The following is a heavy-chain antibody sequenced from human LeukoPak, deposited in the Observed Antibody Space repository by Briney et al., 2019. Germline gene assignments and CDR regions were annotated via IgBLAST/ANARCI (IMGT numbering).Heavy chain of an antibody. Sequence: PGGSLRLSCAASGFTFSGSAMQWVRQASGKGREWVGRIRSKDNSYATAYAASVKGRFTNSRDDSKNTAYLRMNSLKTEDTAVYYCTSITAAAPFDCWGEGTLVTVSS. CDR2: IRSKDNSYAT. V-gene: IGHV3-73*01. D-gene: IGHD6-25*01. CDR3: TSITAAAPFDC. CDR1: GFTFSGSA. J-gene: IGHJ4*02.